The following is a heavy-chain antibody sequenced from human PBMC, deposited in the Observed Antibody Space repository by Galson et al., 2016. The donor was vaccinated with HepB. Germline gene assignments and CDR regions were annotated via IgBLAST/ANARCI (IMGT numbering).Heavy chain of an antibody. CDR3: ARDRYCTTTTCYIDY. D-gene: IGHD2-2*02. J-gene: IGHJ4*02. V-gene: IGHV3-9*01. Sequence: SLRLSCAASGFTFHESAMHWVRQAPGKGLEWVSGISWNSNNIGYADSVKGRFTISRDNTKNFLYLQMNSLRADDTAFYYCARDRYCTTTTCYIDYWGQGTLVTVSS. CDR2: ISWNSNNI. CDR1: GFTFHESA.